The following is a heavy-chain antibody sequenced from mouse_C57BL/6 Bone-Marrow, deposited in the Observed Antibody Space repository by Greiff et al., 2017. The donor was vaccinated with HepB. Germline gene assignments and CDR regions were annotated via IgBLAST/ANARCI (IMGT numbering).Heavy chain of an antibody. CDR1: GYTFTDYS. J-gene: IGHJ2*01. V-gene: IGHV1-67*01. CDR2: ISTYYGDA. Sequence: QVQLQQSGPELVRPGASVKISCKASGYTFTDYSMHWVKQSHGKSLEWIGVISTYYGDASYNQKFKDKATMTVDISSSTAYMELDSLTTEDSAVYYCAKYFDYYGRSFDYWGQGTTLTVSS. CDR3: AKYFDYYGRSFDY. D-gene: IGHD1-1*01.